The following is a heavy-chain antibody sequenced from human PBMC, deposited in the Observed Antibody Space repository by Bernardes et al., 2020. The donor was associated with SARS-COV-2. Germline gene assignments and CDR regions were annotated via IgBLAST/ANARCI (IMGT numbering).Heavy chain of an antibody. Sequence: GGSLRLSCAASGFTFSDYYMSWIRQAPGKGLEWVSYISSSSSYTNYADSVKGRFTISRDNAKNSLYLQMNSLRADDTAVYYCASVAVAGFFVGWFDYWGQGTLVTVSS. CDR1: GFTFSDYY. CDR3: ASVAVAGFFVGWFDY. J-gene: IGHJ4*02. D-gene: IGHD6-13*01. CDR2: ISSSSSYT. V-gene: IGHV3-11*03.